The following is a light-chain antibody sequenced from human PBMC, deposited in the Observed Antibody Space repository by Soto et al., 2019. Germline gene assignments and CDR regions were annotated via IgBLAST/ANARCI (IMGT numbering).Light chain of an antibody. J-gene: IGKJ4*01. CDR1: QTVRNNY. V-gene: IGKV3-20*01. CDR2: DAS. CDR3: QPFSSYSLT. Sequence: QTGGALCLAAGEISILSVSSNQTVRNNYLAWYQQKPGQAPRLLIYDASSRATGIPDRFSGGVSGTDFTLTISRLEPEHLAVYYGQPFSSYSLTFGRGTKVDIK.